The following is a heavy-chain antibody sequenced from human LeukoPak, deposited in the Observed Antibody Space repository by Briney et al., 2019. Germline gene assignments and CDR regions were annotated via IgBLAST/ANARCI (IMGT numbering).Heavy chain of an antibody. J-gene: IGHJ3*02. D-gene: IGHD2-21*01. CDR1: GGSISSYH. V-gene: IGHV4-59*08. Sequence: SETLSLTCTVSGGSISSYHWIWIRQPPGKGLEWIGYIHYSGSANYNPSLKSRVTTSVDTSKRQFSLKLRSVTAADTAVYYCARSVSWGLLVRDDAFDIWGQGTMVTVSS. CDR3: ARSVSWGLLVRDDAFDI. CDR2: IHYSGSA.